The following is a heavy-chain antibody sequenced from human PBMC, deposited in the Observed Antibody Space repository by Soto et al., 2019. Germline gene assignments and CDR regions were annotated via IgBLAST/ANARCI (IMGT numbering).Heavy chain of an antibody. D-gene: IGHD3-16*01. Sequence: EVQLLDSGGGLVQPGGSLRLSCAASGFTFSNYAMTWVRQGPGKGLEWVSGISGSGGRSYYADSVKDRFTISRDNSKSTLYLQMNSLRAEDTALYYCAKAYFVWSSEQPYYFDYWGQGTLVTVSS. CDR2: ISGSGGRS. J-gene: IGHJ4*02. CDR1: GFTFSNYA. CDR3: AKAYFVWSSEQPYYFDY. V-gene: IGHV3-23*01.